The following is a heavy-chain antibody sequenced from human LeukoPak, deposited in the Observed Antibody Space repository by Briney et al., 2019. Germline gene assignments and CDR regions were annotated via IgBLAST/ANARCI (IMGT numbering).Heavy chain of an antibody. V-gene: IGHV3-74*01. CDR1: GFSLSNYW. J-gene: IGHJ4*02. CDR2: ISPDGSQT. Sequence: PGGSLRLSCAASGFSLSNYWMHWVRQAPGKGLMWVSQISPDGSQTFYADSVKGRFTISSDNAKNTLFLQMGSLRAEDMALYYCVRSLRSADFWGQGTLVTVSS. CDR3: VRSLRSADF.